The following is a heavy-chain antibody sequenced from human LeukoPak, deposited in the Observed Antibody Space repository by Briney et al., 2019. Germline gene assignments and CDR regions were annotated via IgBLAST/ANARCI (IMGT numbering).Heavy chain of an antibody. CDR3: AREAEMAPFDY. J-gene: IGHJ4*02. V-gene: IGHV4-31*03. CDR1: GGSISSGGYY. Sequence: SETLSLTCTVSGGSISSGGYYWSWIRQHPGKGLEWIGYIYYSGSTYYNPSLKSRVTISVDTSKNQFSLKLSSVTAADTAVYYCAREAEMAPFDYWGQGTLATVSS. D-gene: IGHD5-12*01. CDR2: IYYSGST.